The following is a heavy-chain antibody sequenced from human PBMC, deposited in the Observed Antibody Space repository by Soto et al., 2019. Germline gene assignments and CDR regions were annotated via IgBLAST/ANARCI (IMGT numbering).Heavy chain of an antibody. D-gene: IGHD3-16*01. CDR2: VNPDNHNT. CDR3: ARVRFGYSFDY. CDR1: GYRFPSYG. Sequence: ASVKVSCKVSGYRFPSYGINWVRQAPGQGLEWVGWVNPDNHNTNYAQNFQHRVSLTTDTSTNTAFLELRGLRSDDTAVYYCARVRFGYSFDYWGQGTLVTVYS. V-gene: IGHV1-18*01. J-gene: IGHJ4*02.